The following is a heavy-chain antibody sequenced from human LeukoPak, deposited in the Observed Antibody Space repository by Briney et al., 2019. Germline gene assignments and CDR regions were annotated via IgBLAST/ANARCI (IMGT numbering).Heavy chain of an antibody. CDR1: GGSISSYY. D-gene: IGHD6-13*01. CDR2: IYYSGST. Sequence: SETLSLTCTVSGGSISSYYWSWIRQPPGKGLEWIGYIYYSGSTNYNPSLKSRVTISVDTSKNQFSLKLSSVTAADTAVYYCARQAPGIAAAGRGGWFDPWGQGTLVTVSS. CDR3: ARQAPGIAAAGRGGWFDP. J-gene: IGHJ5*02. V-gene: IGHV4-59*08.